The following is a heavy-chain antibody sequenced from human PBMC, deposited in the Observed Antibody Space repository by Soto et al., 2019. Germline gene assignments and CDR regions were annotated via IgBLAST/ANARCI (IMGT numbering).Heavy chain of an antibody. D-gene: IGHD7-27*01. J-gene: IGHJ3*01. CDR3: VKRGRNWGAFDF. Sequence: VQLLESGGDLVQPGGSLRLSCVASGFILNNYAMSWVRQAPGKGLEWVSTIGGTDGDSDGVPWYEDSVKSRFTISRDSSANTLFLHMDNLRAEHWALYYRVKRGRNWGAFDFWGQGTTVVVSS. V-gene: IGHV3-23*01. CDR1: GFILNNYA. CDR2: IGGTDGDSDGVP.